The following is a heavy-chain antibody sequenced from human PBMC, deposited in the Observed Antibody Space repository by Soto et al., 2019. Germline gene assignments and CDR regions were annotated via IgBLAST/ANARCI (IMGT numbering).Heavy chain of an antibody. Sequence: EVQLLESGGGLVQPGGSLRLSCAASGFTFSSYAMSWVRQAPGKGLEWVSAISGSGGSTYYADSVKGRFTISRDNSKNTLYLQMNSLRAEDTAVYYCAKRPNSIVVVPAAISVDYMDVWGKGTTVTVSS. V-gene: IGHV3-23*01. D-gene: IGHD2-2*01. CDR1: GFTFSSYA. CDR2: ISGSGGST. CDR3: AKRPNSIVVVPAAISVDYMDV. J-gene: IGHJ6*03.